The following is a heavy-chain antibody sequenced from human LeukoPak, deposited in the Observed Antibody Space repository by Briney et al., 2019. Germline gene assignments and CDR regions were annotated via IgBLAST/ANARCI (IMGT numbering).Heavy chain of an antibody. V-gene: IGHV3-30*18. CDR3: AKEGLTYYYGSGSYYHY. CDR2: ISYDGSNK. CDR1: GFTFSSYG. J-gene: IGHJ4*02. Sequence: PGRSLRLSCAASGFTFSSYGMHWVRQAPGKGLEWVAVISYDGSNKYYADSVKGRFTISRDNSKNTLYLQMNSLRAEDTAVYYCAKEGLTYYYGSGSYYHYWGQGTLVTVSS. D-gene: IGHD3-10*01.